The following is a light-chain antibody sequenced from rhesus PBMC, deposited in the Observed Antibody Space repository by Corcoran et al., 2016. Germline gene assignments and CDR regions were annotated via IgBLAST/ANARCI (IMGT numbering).Light chain of an antibody. J-gene: IGKJ2*01. Sequence: EIVMTQSPATLSLSPGERATLSCRASQSVSSNLAWYQQKPGQAPRLLISDASNGATGIPDRFSGSGSGTDLTLTISSLEPEDVGGYYGQQENNWPYSFGQGTKVEIK. V-gene: IGKV3-35*01. CDR3: QQENNWPYS. CDR1: QSVSSN. CDR2: DAS.